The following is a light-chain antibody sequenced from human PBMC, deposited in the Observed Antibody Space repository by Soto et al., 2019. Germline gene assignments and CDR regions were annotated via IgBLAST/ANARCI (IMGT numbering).Light chain of an antibody. CDR3: LEYKKWPLT. J-gene: IGKJ4*01. CDR1: QSLSSN. Sequence: EIVMTQSPATLSVSPGERATLTCRASQSLSSNLAWYQQKPGQAPRLLIYDTSTRATGIPARFSGSGSGTEFTLTISSLQSVDFAVYYCLEYKKWPLTFGGGTKVEIK. V-gene: IGKV3-15*01. CDR2: DTS.